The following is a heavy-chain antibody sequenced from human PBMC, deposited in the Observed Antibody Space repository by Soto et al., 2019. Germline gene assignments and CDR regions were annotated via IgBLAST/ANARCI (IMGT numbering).Heavy chain of an antibody. Sequence: QVQLVQSGAEAKKPGASVKVSCKASGYTFTSYGISWVRQAPGQGLEWMGWISAYNGNTNYAQKLQGRVTMTTDTSTSTAYMELRSLRSDDTAVYYCARVGPGLELRDYYYYMDVWGKGTTVTVSS. D-gene: IGHD1-7*01. CDR1: GYTFTSYG. J-gene: IGHJ6*03. CDR3: ARVGPGLELRDYYYYMDV. V-gene: IGHV1-18*01. CDR2: ISAYNGNT.